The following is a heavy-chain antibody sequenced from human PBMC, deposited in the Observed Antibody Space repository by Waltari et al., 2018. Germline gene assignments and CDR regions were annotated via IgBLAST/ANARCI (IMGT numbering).Heavy chain of an antibody. V-gene: IGHV3-7*01. D-gene: IGHD1-20*01. CDR2: IKEDGGEK. CDR3: ARLYMAAFDY. Sequence: EVQLVESGGGLVQPGGSLRLSCAASGFPFRYHWMTWVRQAPGKGLEWVANIKEDGGEKYYVDSVKGRFTISRDNAKNSLYLQMNSLRAEDTAVYYCARLYMAAFDYWDEGTLVTVSS. J-gene: IGHJ4*02. CDR1: GFPFRYHW.